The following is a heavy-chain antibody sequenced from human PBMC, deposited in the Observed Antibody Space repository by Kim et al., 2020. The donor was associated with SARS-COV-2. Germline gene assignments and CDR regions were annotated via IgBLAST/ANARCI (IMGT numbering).Heavy chain of an antibody. CDR1: GFTFSSYW. J-gene: IGHJ2*01. D-gene: IGHD4-17*01. Sequence: GGSLRLSCVASGFTFSSYWMHWVRQTPGKGLVWVSRINSEGGSTNYAESVKGRFTISRDNAKNTLYLQMNSLRAGDTAVYYCARRQRYADRSWYFDLWGRGTLVTVSS. V-gene: IGHV3-74*01. CDR3: ARRQRYADRSWYFDL. CDR2: INSEGGST.